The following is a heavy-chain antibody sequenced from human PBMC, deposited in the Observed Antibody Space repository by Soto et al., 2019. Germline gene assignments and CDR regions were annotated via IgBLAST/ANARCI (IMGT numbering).Heavy chain of an antibody. J-gene: IGHJ6*02. Sequence: ASVKVSCKVSGYTLTELSMHWVRQAPGKGLEWMGGFDPEDGETIYAQKFQGRVTMTEDTSTDTAYMELSSLRSEDTAVYYCATILPAAYYYYYGMDVWGQGTTVTVSS. CDR3: ATILPAAYYYYYGMDV. CDR1: GYTLTELS. CDR2: FDPEDGET. V-gene: IGHV1-24*01. D-gene: IGHD2-2*01.